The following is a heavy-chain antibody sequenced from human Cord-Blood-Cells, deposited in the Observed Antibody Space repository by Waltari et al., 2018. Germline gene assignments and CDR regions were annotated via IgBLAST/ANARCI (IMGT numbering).Heavy chain of an antibody. CDR2: IIPIFGTA. D-gene: IGHD2-21*02. CDR3: AGEIPHLIAYCGGDCYSNYYYGMDV. V-gene: IGHV1-69*01. J-gene: IGHJ6*02. CDR1: GGTFSSYA. Sequence: QVQLVQSGAEVKRPGSSVKVSCKASGGTFSSYAISWARQAPGQGLEWRGGIIPIFGTANYAQKFQSRVTSTADEATSTAYMELRSLRSEDKAVYYGAGEIPHLIAYCGGDCYSNYYYGMDVWGQGTTVTVSS.